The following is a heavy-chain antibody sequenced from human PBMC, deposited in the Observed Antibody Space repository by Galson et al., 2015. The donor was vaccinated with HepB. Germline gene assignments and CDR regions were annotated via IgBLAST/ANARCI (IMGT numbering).Heavy chain of an antibody. Sequence: SLRLSCAASGFTFRIYGMHWVRQAPDKGLEWGAVISYDGNKKYYADAVKGRFTIPRDNSKNTLYPQRNSLRAEDTAVYYSAKDRSPTTVTTDGMDVWGQGTTVTVSS. V-gene: IGHV3-30*18. D-gene: IGHD4-17*01. J-gene: IGHJ6*02. CDR2: ISYDGNKK. CDR3: AKDRSPTTVTTDGMDV. CDR1: GFTFRIYG.